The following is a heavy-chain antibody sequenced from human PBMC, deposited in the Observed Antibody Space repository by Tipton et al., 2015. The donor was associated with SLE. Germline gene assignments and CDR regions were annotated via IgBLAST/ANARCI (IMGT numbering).Heavy chain of an antibody. J-gene: IGHJ4*02. CDR2: IFSSGNP. CDR3: AREGISYCGGDCHGSFDY. V-gene: IGHV4-61*02. CDR1: GDSMNSGVYY. D-gene: IGHD2-21*01. Sequence: TLSLTCTVSGDSMNSGVYYWSWLRQPAGKGLEWIGRIFSSGNPIYNPSLKSRVTISEDTSKNQFSLRLSFVTAADTAVYYCAREGISYCGGDCHGSFDYWGQGSLVTVSS.